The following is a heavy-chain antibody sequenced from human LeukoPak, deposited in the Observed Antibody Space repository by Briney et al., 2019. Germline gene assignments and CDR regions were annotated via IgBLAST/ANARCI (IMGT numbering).Heavy chain of an antibody. J-gene: IGHJ2*01. Sequence: GGSLRLSCEGTGFSFGIYWMSWVRQAPGKGLEWVANINEDGSEKYYVDSVKGRFTISRDNGKNALYLQMNSLRAEDTAVYYCARDFLYDASWYFDLWGRGTLVTVSS. D-gene: IGHD3-16*01. CDR3: ARDFLYDASWYFDL. CDR2: INEDGSEK. V-gene: IGHV3-7*01. CDR1: GFSFGIYW.